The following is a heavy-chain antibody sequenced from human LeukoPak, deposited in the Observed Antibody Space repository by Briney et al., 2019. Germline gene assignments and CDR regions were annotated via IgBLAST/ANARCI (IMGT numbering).Heavy chain of an antibody. CDR2: IYYSGST. CDR1: GDSISSYY. V-gene: IGHV4-59*01. Sequence: PSETLSLTCAVCGDSISSYYWSWIRQPPGKGLEWIGYIYYSGSTNYNPSLKSRVTISVDTSKNQFSLRLSSVTAADTAVYYCARVNYYDSSGTDYWGQGTLVTVSS. J-gene: IGHJ4*02. D-gene: IGHD3-22*01. CDR3: ARVNYYDSSGTDY.